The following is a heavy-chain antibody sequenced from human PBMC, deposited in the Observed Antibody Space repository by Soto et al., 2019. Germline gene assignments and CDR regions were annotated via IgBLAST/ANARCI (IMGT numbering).Heavy chain of an antibody. D-gene: IGHD2-15*01. CDR2: IYWDDDK. CDR3: AHRPSYCSGGSCYSGFDY. Sequence: QITLKESGPTLVKPTQTLTLTCTFSGFSLSTSGVGVGWIRQPPGKALEWLALIYWDDDKRYSPSLKSRLTNPQDTSKNQVVLTMTNMDPVDTATYYCAHRPSYCSGGSCYSGFDYWGQGTLVTVSS. J-gene: IGHJ4*02. V-gene: IGHV2-5*02. CDR1: GFSLSTSGVG.